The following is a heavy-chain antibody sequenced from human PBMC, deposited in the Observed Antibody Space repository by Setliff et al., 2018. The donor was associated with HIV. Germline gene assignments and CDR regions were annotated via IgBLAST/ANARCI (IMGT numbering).Heavy chain of an antibody. V-gene: IGHV4-39*01. Sequence: PSETLSLTCSVSGASISSSPYYWAWIRQPPGKGLEWIATISYSGSTHYNLALMSRVTISMDTSRNQFSVKLSSVTAADTAIYYCATLNFPLNWFGPWGQGTPVTVSS. CDR2: ISYSGST. CDR3: ATLNFPLNWFGP. J-gene: IGHJ5*02. CDR1: GASISSSPYY.